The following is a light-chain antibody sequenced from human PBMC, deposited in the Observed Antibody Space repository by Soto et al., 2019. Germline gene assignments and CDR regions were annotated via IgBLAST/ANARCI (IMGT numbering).Light chain of an antibody. J-gene: IGKJ5*01. CDR1: QGVTSNY. V-gene: IGKV3-20*01. Sequence: EIVLTQSPGTLSLSPGERATLSLRASQGVTSNYLAWYQQRPGQAPRLLIYGASNRATGSSDRLSGGWSGTHFTLTTSRLEPEDIAMYYCQQYGSSSPTTFGQGTRLEIE. CDR2: GAS. CDR3: QQYGSSSPTT.